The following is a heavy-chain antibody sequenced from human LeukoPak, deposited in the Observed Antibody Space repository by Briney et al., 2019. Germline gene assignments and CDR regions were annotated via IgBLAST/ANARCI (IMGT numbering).Heavy chain of an antibody. CDR1: GFTFSDYY. J-gene: IGHJ6*02. D-gene: IGHD1-20*01. CDR3: AGDNWNDDRGMDV. V-gene: IGHV3-11*01. Sequence: GGSLRLSCAASGFTFSDYYMSWIRQAPGKGLEWVSYISSSGSTIYYADSVKGRFTISRDNAKNSLYLQMNSLRAEDTAVYYCAGDNWNDDRGMDVWGQGTTVTVSS. CDR2: ISSSGSTI.